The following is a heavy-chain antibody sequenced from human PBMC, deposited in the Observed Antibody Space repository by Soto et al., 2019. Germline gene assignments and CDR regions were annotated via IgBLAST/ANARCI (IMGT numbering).Heavy chain of an antibody. D-gene: IGHD5-18*01. CDR1: GFTFSSYA. J-gene: IGHJ4*02. CDR3: ARGQRPGYTAMAGY. Sequence: QVQLVESGGGVVQPGRSLRLSCAASGFTFSSYAMHWVRQAPGKGLEWVAVISYDGSNKYYADSVKGRFTISRDNSKNTLYLQMNSLRAEDTAVYYCARGQRPGYTAMAGYWGQGTLVTVSS. V-gene: IGHV3-30-3*01. CDR2: ISYDGSNK.